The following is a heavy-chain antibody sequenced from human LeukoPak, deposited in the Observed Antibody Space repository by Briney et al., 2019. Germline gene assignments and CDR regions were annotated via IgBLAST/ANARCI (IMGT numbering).Heavy chain of an antibody. CDR3: ARGLGTNYGGYCTGGSCPVY. Sequence: GGSLRLSCVDSAFSVGPSFMSWVRQAPGKGLEWVSVIYTGGSTYSADSVKGRFTISRDYSENTVYLQMNSLRVEDTAVYYCARGLGTNYGGYCTGGSCPVYWGQGTLVTVSS. CDR2: IYTGGST. CDR1: AFSVGPSF. J-gene: IGHJ4*02. V-gene: IGHV3-53*01. D-gene: IGHD2-15*01.